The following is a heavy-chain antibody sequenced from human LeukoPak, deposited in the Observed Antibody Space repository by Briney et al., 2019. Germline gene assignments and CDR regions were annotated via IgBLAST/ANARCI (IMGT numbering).Heavy chain of an antibody. J-gene: IGHJ5*02. V-gene: IGHV4-4*07. D-gene: IGHD1-1*01. Sequence: SETLSLTCTVSGGSISSYYWSWIRQPAGEGLEWIGRIYTSGSTNYNPSLKSRVTMSVDTSKNQFSLQLSSVTAADTAVYYCARDEEVTPGTPLSWFDPWGQGTLVTVSS. CDR2: IYTSGST. CDR1: GGSISSYY. CDR3: ARDEEVTPGTPLSWFDP.